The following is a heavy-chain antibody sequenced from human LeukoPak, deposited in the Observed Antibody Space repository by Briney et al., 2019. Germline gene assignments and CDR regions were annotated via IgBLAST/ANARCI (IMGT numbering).Heavy chain of an antibody. CDR2: ISHDGNDK. D-gene: IGHD1-14*01. V-gene: IGHV3-30*03. Sequence: GGPLRLSCAASGFTLRSYGMHWVRQAPGKGLEWVAVISHDGNDKYYGDSLKGRFTISRDNSKNTLYLQMNSLRAEDTAVYYCARDAGTWGYGYNFDYWGQGTLVSVSS. J-gene: IGHJ4*02. CDR3: ARDAGTWGYGYNFDY. CDR1: GFTLRSYG.